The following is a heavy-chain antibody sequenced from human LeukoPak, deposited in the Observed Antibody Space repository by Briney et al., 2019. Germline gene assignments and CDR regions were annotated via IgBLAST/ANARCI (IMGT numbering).Heavy chain of an antibody. D-gene: IGHD2-2*02. CDR1: GGSVSSGSYY. V-gene: IGHV4-31*03. CDR3: AREFGYCSSASCYTCFDY. Sequence: SQTLSVTCTVSGGSVSSGSYYWSWIRQHPGKGPEWIGYIFYSGSTNYNPSLKSRVTMSVDTSKNQFSLKLSSVTAADTAVYYCAREFGYCSSASCYTCFDYWGQGTLVTVSS. J-gene: IGHJ4*02. CDR2: IFYSGST.